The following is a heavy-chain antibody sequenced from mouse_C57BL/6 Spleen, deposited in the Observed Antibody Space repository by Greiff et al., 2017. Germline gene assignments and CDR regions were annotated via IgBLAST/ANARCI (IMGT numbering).Heavy chain of an antibody. CDR2: IDPDDGET. J-gene: IGHJ3*01. CDR1: GFNIKDYC. Sequence: VQLQQPGAELVKPGASVKLSCTASGFNIKDYCMHWVKQRTEQGLEWIGRIDPDDGETKYAPKFKGKATLTVDKSSSTAYLQLSSLTSEDTAVYYWAGFAYWGQGTLVTVSA. CDR3: AGFAY. V-gene: IGHV14-2*01.